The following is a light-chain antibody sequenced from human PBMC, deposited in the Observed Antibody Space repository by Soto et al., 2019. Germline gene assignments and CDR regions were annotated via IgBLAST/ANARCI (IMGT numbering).Light chain of an antibody. CDR3: QQYYSTPPT. CDR1: QSVFYSSNNKNY. Sequence: DIVMTQSPDSLAVSLGERATINCKSSQSVFYSSNNKNYLAWYKQKPGQPPKLLIYCASTRDSGVPDRFSGSGSGTDFTLTISSLQAASGAVSYCQQYYSTPPTFGPGTKVYIK. J-gene: IGKJ3*01. CDR2: CAS. V-gene: IGKV4-1*01.